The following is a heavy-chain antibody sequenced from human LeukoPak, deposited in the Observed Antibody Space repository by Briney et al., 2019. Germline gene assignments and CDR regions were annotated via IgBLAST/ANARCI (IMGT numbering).Heavy chain of an antibody. V-gene: IGHV1-2*02. CDR1: GYTFTGYY. Sequence: ASVKVSCKSSGYTFTGYYMHWVRQAHGQGLEWMGLIDPNSGGTNYAQKFQGRVTMTRDTSISTAYMELSRLRSDDTAVYYCARDNIVVVPAAILLSSWFDPWGQGTLVTVSS. D-gene: IGHD2-2*02. CDR2: IDPNSGGT. J-gene: IGHJ5*02. CDR3: ARDNIVVVPAAILLSSWFDP.